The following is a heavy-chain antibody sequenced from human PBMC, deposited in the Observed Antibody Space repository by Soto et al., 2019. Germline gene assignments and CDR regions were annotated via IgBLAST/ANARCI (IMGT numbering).Heavy chain of an antibody. CDR3: ARGLPYDYGDFGDFDY. D-gene: IGHD4-17*01. CDR2: ISSSSSYI. Sequence: GGSLRLSCAASGFTFSSYSMNWVRQAPGKGLEWVSSISSSSSYIYYADSVKGRFTISRDNAKNSLYLQMNSLRAEDTAVYYCARGLPYDYGDFGDFDYWGQGTLVTVSS. V-gene: IGHV3-21*01. CDR1: GFTFSSYS. J-gene: IGHJ4*02.